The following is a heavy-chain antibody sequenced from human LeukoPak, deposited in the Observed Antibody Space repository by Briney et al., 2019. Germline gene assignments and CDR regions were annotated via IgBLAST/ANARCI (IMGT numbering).Heavy chain of an antibody. CDR2: ISDDGSNK. Sequence: GRSLRLSCAASGFTFRSYGMHWVRQAPGKGLEWVAVISDDGSNKYYADSVKGRFTNSRDSSKNTLSLQMNSLRVEDTAVYYCAKDNKRYSCDYWGQGTLVTVSS. CDR3: AKDNKRYSCDY. CDR1: GFTFRSYG. V-gene: IGHV3-30*18. D-gene: IGHD5-18*01. J-gene: IGHJ4*02.